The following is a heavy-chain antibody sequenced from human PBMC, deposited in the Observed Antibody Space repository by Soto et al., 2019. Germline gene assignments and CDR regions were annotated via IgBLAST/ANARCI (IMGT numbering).Heavy chain of an antibody. V-gene: IGHV1-18*01. CDR2: ISTYNGAT. J-gene: IGHJ6*03. CDR1: GYTFTSYG. Sequence: ASVKVSCKASGYTFTSYGISWVRQAPGQGLEWMGWISTYNGATKYAQNFQDRVTMTTDTSISTAYMELSSLRSEDTAVYYCARGLKERGSGSGDYYYYMDVWGKGTTVTVSS. D-gene: IGHD3-10*01. CDR3: ARGLKERGSGSGDYYYYMDV.